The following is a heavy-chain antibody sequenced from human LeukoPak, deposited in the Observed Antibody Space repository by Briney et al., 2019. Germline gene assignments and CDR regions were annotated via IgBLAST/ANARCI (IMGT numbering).Heavy chain of an antibody. CDR2: IYSGGST. Sequence: GGSLRLSCAASGFTVSSNYMSWVRQAPGKGLEWVSVIYSGGSTYYADSVKGRFTISRDNPKNTLYLQMNSLRAEDTAVYYCARLGYYDSSGYADPDMDVWGKGTTVTVSS. CDR3: ARLGYYDSSGYADPDMDV. D-gene: IGHD3-22*01. J-gene: IGHJ6*03. V-gene: IGHV3-53*01. CDR1: GFTVSSNY.